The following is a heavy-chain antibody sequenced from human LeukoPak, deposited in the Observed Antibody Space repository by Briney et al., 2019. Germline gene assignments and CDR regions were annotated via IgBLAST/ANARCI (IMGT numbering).Heavy chain of an antibody. CDR1: GFSISNSA. Sequence: SGGSLRLSCAASGFSISNSAMSWVRQAPGKGLEWVSLIIASSGSTFYADSVKGRFTISRDNPKNTLFLQMNSLRAEDTAVYYCAKGAYDYIEMGYFDYWGQGTLVTVSS. CDR2: IIASSGST. D-gene: IGHD5-12*01. CDR3: AKGAYDYIEMGYFDY. J-gene: IGHJ4*02. V-gene: IGHV3-23*01.